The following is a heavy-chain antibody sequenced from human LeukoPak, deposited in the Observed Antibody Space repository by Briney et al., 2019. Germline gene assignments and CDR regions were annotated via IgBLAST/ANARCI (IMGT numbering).Heavy chain of an antibody. CDR2: IRDSGDNT. CDR3: AKQFYGDYGAFNY. Sequence: GGSLRLSCSASGFTFSSFAMNWVRPAPGKGLDWVSDIRDSGDNTYYADSVQGRYTSSRDNSKDPLYLQMNSLRAEDRAVYCCAKQFYGDYGAFNYWGQGTLVTVSS. CDR1: GFTFSSFA. J-gene: IGHJ4*02. V-gene: IGHV3-23*01. D-gene: IGHD4-17*01.